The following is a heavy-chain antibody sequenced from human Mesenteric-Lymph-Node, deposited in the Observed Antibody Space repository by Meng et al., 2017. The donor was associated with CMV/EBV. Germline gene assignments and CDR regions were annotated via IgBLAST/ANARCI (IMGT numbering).Heavy chain of an antibody. CDR1: GFTFSYYN. CDR2: ISESGDSR. J-gene: IGHJ4*02. CDR3: AKGIPDY. V-gene: IGHV3-23*01. Sequence: GGSLRLSCAASGFTFSYYNMRGVCQAPGKGLEWVSFISESGDSRYYADSVKGRFTVFRDNPRNTLYLQMNGLRAEDTALYYCAKGIPDYWGQGTLVTVSS.